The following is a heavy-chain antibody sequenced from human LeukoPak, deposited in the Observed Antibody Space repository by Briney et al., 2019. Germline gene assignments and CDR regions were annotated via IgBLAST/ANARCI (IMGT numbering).Heavy chain of an antibody. Sequence: PSETLSLTCAVYGGSFSGYYWSWIRQPPGKGLEWIGEINHSGSTNYNPSLKSRVTISVDTSKNQFSLKLSSVTATDTAVYYCATHGSGWPYYYGMDVWGQGTTVTVSS. D-gene: IGHD6-19*01. J-gene: IGHJ6*02. CDR1: GGSFSGYY. CDR2: INHSGST. V-gene: IGHV4-34*01. CDR3: ATHGSGWPYYYGMDV.